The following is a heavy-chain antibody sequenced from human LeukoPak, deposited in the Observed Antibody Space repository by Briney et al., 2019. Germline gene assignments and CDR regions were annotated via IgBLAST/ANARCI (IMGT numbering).Heavy chain of an antibody. V-gene: IGHV3-23*01. CDR2: ISGSGGTT. J-gene: IGHJ3*02. Sequence: GGSLRLSCAASGFTFSSYAMTWVRQAPGKGLEWVSGISGSGGTTYFADSVKGRFTISRDNSKSTLYLQMNSLRAEDTAVYYCAKRDSGRAFDIWGQGTMVTVSS. CDR1: GFTFSSYA. CDR3: AKRDSGRAFDI.